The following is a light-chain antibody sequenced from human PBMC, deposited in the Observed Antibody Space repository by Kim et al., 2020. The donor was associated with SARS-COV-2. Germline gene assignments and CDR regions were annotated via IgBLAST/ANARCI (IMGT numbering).Light chain of an antibody. Sequence: LAWFQHKPGKAPKLLIFGAYTLQSGVPSKFSGSGSGTDFSLGITSLQPEDSATYYCQHYYTYPITFGQGTRLEIK. V-gene: IGKV1-16*02. CDR2: GAY. J-gene: IGKJ5*01. CDR3: QHYYTYPIT.